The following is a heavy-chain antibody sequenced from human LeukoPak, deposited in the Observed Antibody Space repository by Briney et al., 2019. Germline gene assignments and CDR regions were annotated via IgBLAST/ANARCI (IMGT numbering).Heavy chain of an antibody. CDR2: IYSGGST. CDR3: ARGGLLGNYYMDV. V-gene: IGHV3-53*01. CDR1: GFTFNNYP. J-gene: IGHJ6*03. D-gene: IGHD2-8*02. Sequence: GGSLRLSCAGSGFTFNNYPISWVRQAPGKGLEWVSVIYSGGSTYYADSVKGRFTISRDNSKNTLYLQMNSLRAEDTAVYYCARGGLLGNYYMDVWGKGTTVTVSS.